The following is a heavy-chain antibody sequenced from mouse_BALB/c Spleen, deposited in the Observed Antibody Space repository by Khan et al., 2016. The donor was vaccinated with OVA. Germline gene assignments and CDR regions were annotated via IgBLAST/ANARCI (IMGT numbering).Heavy chain of an antibody. J-gene: IGHJ2*01. Sequence: VQLQQSGAELAKPGASVKMSCKTSGYTFTTYWMHWVKQRPGQGLEWIGYINPTSGHTDYNEKFKDKATLSADKSSSTAYMQLSSLTYEDSAVYYWTRGRIDYWGQGTPLPVSS. CDR3: TRGRIDY. CDR1: GYTFTTYW. CDR2: INPTSGHT. V-gene: IGHV1-7*01. D-gene: IGHD1-1*01.